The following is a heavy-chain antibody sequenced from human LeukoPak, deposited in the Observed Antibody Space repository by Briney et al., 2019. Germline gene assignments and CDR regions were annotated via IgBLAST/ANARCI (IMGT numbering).Heavy chain of an antibody. CDR3: ARALYSNYVDY. D-gene: IGHD4-11*01. J-gene: IGHJ4*02. Sequence: GESLKISCKGSGYTFTSYWIGWVRQMPGKGLEWMGTIYPGDSERKYNPSLQGQVTISADKSISTVCLQWSSLKASDTAMYYCARALYSNYVDYWGQGTLVTVSS. CDR1: GYTFTSYW. V-gene: IGHV5-51*01. CDR2: IYPGDSER.